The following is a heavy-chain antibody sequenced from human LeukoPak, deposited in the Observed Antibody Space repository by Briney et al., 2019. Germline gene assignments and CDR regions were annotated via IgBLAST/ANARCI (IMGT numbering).Heavy chain of an antibody. CDR2: IYYSGST. J-gene: IGHJ5*02. CDR1: GGSISSNNYY. D-gene: IGHD3-10*01. CDR3: ASGDYYGHPHWFDP. V-gene: IGHV4-39*07. Sequence: SETLSLTCIVSGGSISSNNYYWGWIRQSPGKGLEWIGSIYYSGSTNYNPSLKSRVTISVDTSKNQFSLKLSSVTAADTAVYYCASGDYYGHPHWFDPWGQGTLVTVSS.